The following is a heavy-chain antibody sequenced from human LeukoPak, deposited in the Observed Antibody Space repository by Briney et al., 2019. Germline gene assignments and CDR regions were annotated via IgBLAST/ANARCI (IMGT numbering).Heavy chain of an antibody. Sequence: SETLSLTCTVSGGSISSYYWSWIRQPPGKGLEWIGYIYYSGSTNYNPSLKSRVTISVDTSKNQFSLKLSSVTAADTAVYYCARSRFGELLANTWGQGTQVTVSS. D-gene: IGHD3-10*01. CDR1: GGSISSYY. CDR3: ARSRFGELLANT. CDR2: IYYSGST. J-gene: IGHJ5*02. V-gene: IGHV4-59*01.